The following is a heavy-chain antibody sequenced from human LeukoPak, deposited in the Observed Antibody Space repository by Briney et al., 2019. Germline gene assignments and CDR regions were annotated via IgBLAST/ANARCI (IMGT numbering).Heavy chain of an antibody. CDR3: ARSIAAAGWNWFDP. J-gene: IGHJ5*02. V-gene: IGHV4-4*07. D-gene: IGHD6-13*01. CDR1: GGSITSHY. CDR2: IYSSGST. Sequence: SETLSLTCTVSGGSITSHYWSWIRQPAGKGLEWIGRIYSSGSTNYNPSLKSRITMSVDTSKNQFSLKLSSVTAADTALYYCARSIAAAGWNWFDPWGQGTLVTVS.